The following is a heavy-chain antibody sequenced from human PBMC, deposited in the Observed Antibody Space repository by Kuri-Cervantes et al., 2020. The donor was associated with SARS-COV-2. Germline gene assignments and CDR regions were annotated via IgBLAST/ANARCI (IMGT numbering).Heavy chain of an antibody. Sequence: SVKVSCKASGGTFSSYAINWVRQAPGQGLEWMGRIIPIFGIANYAQKFQGRVTITADKSTSTAYMELSSLRSVDTAVYYCARQLETTMLYYFDYWGQGTLVTVSS. CDR1: GGTFSSYA. D-gene: IGHD3-10*02. CDR3: ARQLETTMLYYFDY. CDR2: IIPIFGIA. J-gene: IGHJ4*02. V-gene: IGHV1-69*04.